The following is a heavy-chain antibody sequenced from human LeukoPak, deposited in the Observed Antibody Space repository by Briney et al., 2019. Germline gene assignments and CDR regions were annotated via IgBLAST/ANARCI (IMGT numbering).Heavy chain of an antibody. Sequence: SSETLSLTCTVSGGSISSYYWSWIRQPAGKGLGWIGRIYTSGSTNYNPSLKSRVTMSVDTSKNQFSLKLSSVTAADTAVYYCARAGFTITPPQYYYYGMDVWGQGTTVTVSS. V-gene: IGHV4-4*07. D-gene: IGHD3-9*01. CDR3: ARAGFTITPPQYYYYGMDV. J-gene: IGHJ6*02. CDR1: GGSISSYY. CDR2: IYTSGST.